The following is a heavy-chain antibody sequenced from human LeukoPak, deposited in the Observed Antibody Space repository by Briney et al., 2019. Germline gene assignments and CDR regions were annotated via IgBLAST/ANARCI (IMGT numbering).Heavy chain of an antibody. CDR1: GFTFSNYS. Sequence: GGSLRLSCAASGFTFSNYSMNWVRQAPGKGLEWVSSISSSGSYIYYADSVKGRFTISRDNAKNSLYLQMNSLRAEDTAVYYCARDGSGWYYFDYWGQGTLVTVSS. CDR2: ISSSGSYI. V-gene: IGHV3-21*01. D-gene: IGHD6-19*01. J-gene: IGHJ4*02. CDR3: ARDGSGWYYFDY.